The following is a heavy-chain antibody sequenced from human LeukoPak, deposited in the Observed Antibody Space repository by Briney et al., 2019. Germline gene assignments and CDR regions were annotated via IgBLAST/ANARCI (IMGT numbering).Heavy chain of an antibody. Sequence: ASVKVSCKASGYTFTSYDINWVRQATGQGLEWMGWMSPDSGYTGYAQTFQGRVTLTRNTSVSTAFMELSGLRSEDTAVYYCAELGITMIGGVWGKGTTVTISS. CDR3: AELGITMIGGV. V-gene: IGHV1-8*01. CDR1: GYTFTSYD. CDR2: MSPDSGYT. J-gene: IGHJ6*04. D-gene: IGHD3-10*02.